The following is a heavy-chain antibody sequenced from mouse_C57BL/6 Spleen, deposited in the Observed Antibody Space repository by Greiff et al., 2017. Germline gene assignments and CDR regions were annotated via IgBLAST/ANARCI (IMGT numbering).Heavy chain of an antibody. J-gene: IGHJ1*03. CDR3: TRGNDGYYEGYIDV. V-gene: IGHV1-5*01. CDR2: FYPGNSDT. D-gene: IGHD2-3*01. CDR1: GYTFTSYW. Sequence: EVQLQESGTVLVRPGASVKLSCKTSGYTFTSYWMHWVKQRPGQGLEWMGAFYPGNSDTSYNQKFKGKAKLTAVTSASTAYMELSSLTNEDSAVYVCTRGNDGYYEGYIDVWGTGTTVTVSS.